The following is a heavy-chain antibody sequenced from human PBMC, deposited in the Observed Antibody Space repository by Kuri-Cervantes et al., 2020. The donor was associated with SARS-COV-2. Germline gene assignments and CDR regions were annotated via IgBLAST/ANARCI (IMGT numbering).Heavy chain of an antibody. D-gene: IGHD3-16*02. CDR2: ISGSGSYI. J-gene: IGHJ4*02. Sequence: GGSLRLSCAASGFTVSSNYMSWVRQAPGKALEWVSSISGSGSYIYYADSVKGRFTISRDNAKNSLYLQMNSLRVEDTAVYYCARDTLNMITFGGVIAIGEDYWGQGTLVTVSS. V-gene: IGHV3-21*01. CDR3: ARDTLNMITFGGVIAIGEDY. CDR1: GFTVSSNY.